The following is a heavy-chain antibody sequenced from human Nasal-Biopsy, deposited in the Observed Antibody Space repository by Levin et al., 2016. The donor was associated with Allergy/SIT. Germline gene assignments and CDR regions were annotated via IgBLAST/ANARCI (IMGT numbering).Heavy chain of an antibody. CDR3: AAADLIFSAAMVYHYRYEMDV. J-gene: IGHJ6*02. D-gene: IGHD2-2*01. Sequence: SVKVSCKASGLTFSRTAVQWVRQARGQRLEWIGWIVVGTGSTQYAQKFQERVSITRDMSTSTVYMELSGLRSEDTAVYYCAAADLIFSAAMVYHYRYEMDVWGRGTTVSVSS. CDR1: GLTFSRTA. V-gene: IGHV1-58*01. CDR2: IVVGTGST.